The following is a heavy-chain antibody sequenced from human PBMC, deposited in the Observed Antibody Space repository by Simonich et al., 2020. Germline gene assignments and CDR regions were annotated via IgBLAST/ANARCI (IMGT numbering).Heavy chain of an antibody. CDR3: ARGGYSGSYNWFDP. J-gene: IGHJ5*02. V-gene: IGHV3-13*01. D-gene: IGHD1-26*01. CDR1: GFTFSSYD. Sequence: EVQLVESGGGLVQPGGSLRLSCAASGFTFSSYDMHWVRQATGKGLGWVSAMCTAGDTYYPGSVKGRFTISREKAKNSLYLQMTSLRAGDTAVYYCARGGYSGSYNWFDPWGQGTLVTVSS. CDR2: MCTAGDT.